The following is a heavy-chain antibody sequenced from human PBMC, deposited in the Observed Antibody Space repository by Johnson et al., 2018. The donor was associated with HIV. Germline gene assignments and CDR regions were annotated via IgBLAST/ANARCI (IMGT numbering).Heavy chain of an antibody. V-gene: IGHV3-33*05. CDR3: ARDATPWGGAYVGYAFDI. CDR1: GFTFSGYA. CDR2: ISYDGSNK. D-gene: IGHD4-17*01. J-gene: IGHJ3*02. Sequence: QVQLVESGGGVVQPGRSLRLSCAASGFTFSGYAMHWVRQAPGKGLEWVAVISYDGSNKYYGDSVKGRFTISRDNTKNSLHLQMNSLRAEDTAVYYCARDATPWGGAYVGYAFDIWGQGTMVPVSS.